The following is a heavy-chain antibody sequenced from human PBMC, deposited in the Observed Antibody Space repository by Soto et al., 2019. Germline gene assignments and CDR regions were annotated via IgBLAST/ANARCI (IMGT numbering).Heavy chain of an antibody. Sequence: GGSLRLSCAASGFTFDDYAMHWVRQAPGKGLEWVSGISWNSGSIGYADSVKGRFTISRDNAKNSLYLQMNSLRAEDTALYYCAKDTNDFWSGYTLSYMDVWGKGTTVTVSS. CDR1: GFTFDDYA. D-gene: IGHD3-3*01. CDR3: AKDTNDFWSGYTLSYMDV. CDR2: ISWNSGSI. V-gene: IGHV3-9*01. J-gene: IGHJ6*03.